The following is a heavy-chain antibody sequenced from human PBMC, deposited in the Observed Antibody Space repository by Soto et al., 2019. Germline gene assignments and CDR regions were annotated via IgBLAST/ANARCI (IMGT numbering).Heavy chain of an antibody. CDR3: VVYDLLTGYYFVY. CDR1: GSTFSVSE. CDR2: IRDKPNNYAT. J-gene: IGHJ4*02. V-gene: IGHV3-73*01. Sequence: GGSLRLSCAASGSTFSVSEMHWVRQASGKGLEWVGRIRDKPNNYATAYAASVKGRFTISRDDSKNTAYLQMNSLKTEDTAVYYCVVYDLLTGYYFVYWGQGTLVTVSS. D-gene: IGHD3-9*01.